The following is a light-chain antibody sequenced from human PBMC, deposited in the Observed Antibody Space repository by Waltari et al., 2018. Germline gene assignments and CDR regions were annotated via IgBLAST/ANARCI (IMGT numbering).Light chain of an antibody. Sequence: QSVLTQPPSVSAAPGQKVTISCSGSSSNIGNNYVSWYQQLPGTAPKLLIYDNNKRPSGIPDRFSGSKSGTPATLGITGLQTGDEADYYGGTWDSSLSARVFGGGTKLTVL. V-gene: IGLV1-51*01. CDR2: DNN. CDR1: SSNIGNNY. CDR3: GTWDSSLSARV. J-gene: IGLJ3*02.